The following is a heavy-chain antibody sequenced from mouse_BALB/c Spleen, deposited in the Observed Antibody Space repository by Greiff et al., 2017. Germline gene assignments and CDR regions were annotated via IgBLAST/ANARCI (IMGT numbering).Heavy chain of an antibody. J-gene: IGHJ3*01. V-gene: IGHV1-69*02. CDR1: GYTFTSYW. D-gene: IGHD1-2*01. CDR2: IDPSDSYT. CDR3: ARFTTATGFAY. Sequence: QVQLQQPGAELVKPGASVKLSCKASGYTFTSYWMHWVKQRPGQGLEWIGEIDPSDSYTNYNQKFKGKATLTVDKSSSTAYMQLSSLTSEDSAVYYCARFTTATGFAYWGQGTRVTVSA.